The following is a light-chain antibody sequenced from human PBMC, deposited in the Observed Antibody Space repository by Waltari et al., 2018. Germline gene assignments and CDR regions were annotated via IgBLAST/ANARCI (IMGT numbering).Light chain of an antibody. J-gene: IGLJ2*01. Sequence: QSVLTQPPSASGTPGQRVTISCSGSISNIGADPVNWYQQLPGTAPKLLLYNNNKRCSGVPDRVSGSTSGTSASLAISGLQSEDEAVYYCEAWDDSLGGPVFGGGTKLTVL. CDR2: NNN. V-gene: IGLV1-44*01. CDR3: EAWDDSLGGPV. CDR1: ISNIGADP.